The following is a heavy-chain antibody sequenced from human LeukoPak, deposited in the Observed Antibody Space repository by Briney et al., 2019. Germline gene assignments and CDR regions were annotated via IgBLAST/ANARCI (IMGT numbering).Heavy chain of an antibody. J-gene: IGHJ4*02. CDR3: TWVGARYYFDY. D-gene: IGHD1-26*01. Sequence: GGSLRLSCAASGFTFNHAWMSWVRQGPGKGLEWVGRIKSKTNGGTTDYAAPVKGRFTISRDDSKNTLYLQMNSLKTEDTAVYYCTWVGARYYFDYWGQGTRATVSS. CDR2: IKSKTNGGTT. CDR1: GFTFNHAW. V-gene: IGHV3-15*01.